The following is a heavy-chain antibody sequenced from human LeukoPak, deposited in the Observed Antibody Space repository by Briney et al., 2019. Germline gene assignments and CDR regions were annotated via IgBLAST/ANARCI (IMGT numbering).Heavy chain of an antibody. CDR3: ARGSTVVTRGWFDP. CDR1: GYTFTDYY. D-gene: IGHD4-23*01. J-gene: IGHJ5*02. V-gene: IGHV1-2*02. CDR2: INPNSGGT. Sequence: ASVKVSCKTSGYTFTDYYMHWVRQAPGQGLEWMGWINPNSGGTNYAQKFQGRVTMTRDTSISTAYMELSRLRSDDTAVYYCARGSTVVTRGWFDPWGQGTLVTVSS.